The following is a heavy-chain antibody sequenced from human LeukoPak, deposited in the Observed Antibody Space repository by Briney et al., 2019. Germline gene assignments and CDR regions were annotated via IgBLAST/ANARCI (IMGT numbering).Heavy chain of an antibody. CDR3: AREYYYGSGSYYNGY. CDR1: GFTFSSYW. V-gene: IGHV3-7*04. CDR2: IKQDGGEK. J-gene: IGHJ4*02. Sequence: GGSLRLSCAASGFTFSSYWMSWVREARGKGLEWGANIKQDGGEKYYVDPVKGRFTISRDNAKNSLYLQINSLRAEDTAVYYCAREYYYGSGSYYNGYWGQGTLVTVSS. D-gene: IGHD3-10*01.